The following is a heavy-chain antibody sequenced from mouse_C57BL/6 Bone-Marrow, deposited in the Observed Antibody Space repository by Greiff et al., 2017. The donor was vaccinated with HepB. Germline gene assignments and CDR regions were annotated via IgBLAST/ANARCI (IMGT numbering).Heavy chain of an antibody. J-gene: IGHJ2*01. D-gene: IGHD1-1*01. CDR1: GYTFTSYG. CDR2: IYPRSGNT. Sequence: QVQLQQSGAELARPGASVKLSCKASGYTFTSYGISWVKQRTGQGLEWIGEIYPRSGNTYYNEKFKGQATLTADKSSSTAYMVLRSLTSEDSAVYFCAKRTTVVAPTFYFDYWGQGTTLTVSS. V-gene: IGHV1-81*01. CDR3: AKRTTVVAPTFYFDY.